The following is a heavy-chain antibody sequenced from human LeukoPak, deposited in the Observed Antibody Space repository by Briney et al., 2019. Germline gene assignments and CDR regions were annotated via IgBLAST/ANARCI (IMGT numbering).Heavy chain of an antibody. CDR1: GFTFSSYSMN. CDR2: IYYSGST. V-gene: IGHV4-59*05. CDR3: YGSGSYSVHGLFDY. Sequence: GSLRLSCAASGFTFSSYSMNWVRQPPGKGLEWIGSIYYSGSTYYNPSLKSRVTISVDTSKNQFSLKLSSVTAADTAVYYCYGSGSYSVHGLFDYWGQGTLVTVSS. J-gene: IGHJ4*02. D-gene: IGHD3-10*01.